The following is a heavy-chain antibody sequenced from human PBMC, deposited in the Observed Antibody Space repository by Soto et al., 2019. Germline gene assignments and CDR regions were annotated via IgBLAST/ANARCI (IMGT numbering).Heavy chain of an antibody. CDR2: IGGGDGST. Sequence: EVQLVESGGGLVQPGGSLRLSCAAYGFTFSSYWMHWVRQAPGKGLVWVSTIGGGDGSTYYADSVKGRFTISRDNSNSALYLQMNSLRVGDTAIYYCAKGILVKPPGTRTFDIWGQGTMVIVSS. J-gene: IGHJ3*02. CDR3: AKGILVKPPGTRTFDI. CDR1: GFTFSSYW. D-gene: IGHD6-13*01. V-gene: IGHV3-23*04.